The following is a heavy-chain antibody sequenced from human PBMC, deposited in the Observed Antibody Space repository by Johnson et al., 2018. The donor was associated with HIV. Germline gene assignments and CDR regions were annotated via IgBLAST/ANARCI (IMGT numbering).Heavy chain of an antibody. Sequence: VQLVESGGGVVQPGGSLRLSCAASGFTFSNAWMSWVRQAPGKGLEWVGRIKSNTDGGTTDYAAPVKGRFTISRDDSKNTLYLQMNSLKTEDTAVYYCTTPITVTYAFDIWGQGTMVTVSS. CDR3: TTPITVTYAFDI. V-gene: IGHV3-15*01. CDR2: IKSNTDGGTT. CDR1: GFTFSNAW. D-gene: IGHD4-11*01. J-gene: IGHJ3*02.